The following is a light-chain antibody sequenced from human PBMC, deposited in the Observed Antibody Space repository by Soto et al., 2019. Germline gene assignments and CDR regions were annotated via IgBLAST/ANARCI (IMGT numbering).Light chain of an antibody. CDR2: HVS. CDR3: QQVATFPYT. CDR1: QGVSTW. V-gene: IGKV1-12*01. Sequence: DLQVTQSPSSVAASVGDSVTITCRARQGVSTWLAWYQQKPGKAPKVLFYHVSSLESGVPSRFSGSGSGTDCTLAINSLQPEDFATYYCQQVATFPYTFGQGTKVDIK. J-gene: IGKJ2*01.